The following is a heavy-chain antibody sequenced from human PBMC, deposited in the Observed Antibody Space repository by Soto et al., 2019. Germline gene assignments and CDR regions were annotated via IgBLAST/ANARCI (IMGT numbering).Heavy chain of an antibody. CDR2: IYSGGST. V-gene: IGHV3-66*01. CDR1: GFTVSSNY. D-gene: IGHD6-19*01. CDR3: ARGPYSSGWYYFDY. Sequence: EVQLVESGGGLVQPGGSLRLSCAASGFTVSSNYMSWVRQAPGKGLEWVSVIYSGGSTYYADSVKGRFTISRDNSKNTLYLQMNSLRAEDTAVYYCARGPYSSGWYYFDYWGQGTLVTVSS. J-gene: IGHJ4*02.